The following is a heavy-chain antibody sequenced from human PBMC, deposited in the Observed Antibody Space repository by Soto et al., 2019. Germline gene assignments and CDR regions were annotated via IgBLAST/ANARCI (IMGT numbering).Heavy chain of an antibody. CDR2: IYYSGST. CDR3: ARGRNWFDP. V-gene: IGHV4-39*01. J-gene: IGHJ5*02. Sequence: SETLSLTCTVSGGSISSSSYYWGWIRQPPGKGLEWIGSIYYSGSTYYNPSLKSRVTISVDTSKNQFSLKLSSVTAADTAVYYCARGRNWFDPRGQGTLVTVSS. CDR1: GGSISSSSYY.